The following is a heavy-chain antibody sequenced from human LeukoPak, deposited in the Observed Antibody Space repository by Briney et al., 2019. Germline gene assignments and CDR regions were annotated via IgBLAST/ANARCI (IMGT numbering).Heavy chain of an antibody. V-gene: IGHV4-30-4*08. J-gene: IGHJ6*04. Sequence: SQTLSLTCTVSGGSISSGSYYWSWIRQPAGKGLEWIGYIYYSGSTYYNPSLKSRVTISVDTSKNQFSLKLSSVTAADTAVYYCASDYCSSTSCYEGVWGKGTTVTVSS. CDR3: ASDYCSSTSCYEGV. CDR2: IYYSGST. CDR1: GGSISSGSYY. D-gene: IGHD2-2*01.